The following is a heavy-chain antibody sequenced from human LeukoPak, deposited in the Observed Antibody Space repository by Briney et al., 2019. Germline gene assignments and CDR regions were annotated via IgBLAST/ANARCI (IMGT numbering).Heavy chain of an antibody. V-gene: IGHV1-18*01. D-gene: IGHD6-19*01. CDR2: ISAYNGNT. CDR1: GYTFTSYG. Sequence: ASVKVSCKASGYTFTSYGISWVRQAPGQGLEWMGWISAYNGNTNYAQKLQGRVTMTTDTSTSTAYMELRSLRSDDTAVYYCARDNRQWLVLSPDAFDIWGQGTMVTVSS. J-gene: IGHJ3*02. CDR3: ARDNRQWLVLSPDAFDI.